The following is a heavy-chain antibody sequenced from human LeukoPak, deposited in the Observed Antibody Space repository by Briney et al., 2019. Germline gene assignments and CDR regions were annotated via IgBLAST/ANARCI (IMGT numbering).Heavy chain of an antibody. CDR1: GYTFTGYY. J-gene: IGHJ5*02. D-gene: IGHD6-13*01. CDR2: INPNSGGT. Sequence: ASLKVSCKASGYTFTGYYMHWVRQAPGQGLEWMGWINPNSGGTNYAQKFQGRVTMTRDTSISTAYMELSRLTSDDTAVYYCARGVAEAVNWFDPWGQGTLVTASS. CDR3: ARGVAEAVNWFDP. V-gene: IGHV1-2*02.